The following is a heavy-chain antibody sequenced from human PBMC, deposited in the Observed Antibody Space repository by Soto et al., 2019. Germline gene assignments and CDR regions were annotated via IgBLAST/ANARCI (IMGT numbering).Heavy chain of an antibody. CDR1: GYTFTTYG. Sequence: ASVKVSCKASGYTFTTYGISWVRQAPGQGLEWLGWINTHNGNTNYAQNLQGRVIMTADTSTSTAYMELRSLRSDDTAIYYCTREGSAPYYYYGMDAWGQGTTVTVAS. J-gene: IGHJ6*02. CDR2: INTHNGNT. CDR3: TREGSAPYYYYGMDA. V-gene: IGHV1-18*01. D-gene: IGHD3-10*01.